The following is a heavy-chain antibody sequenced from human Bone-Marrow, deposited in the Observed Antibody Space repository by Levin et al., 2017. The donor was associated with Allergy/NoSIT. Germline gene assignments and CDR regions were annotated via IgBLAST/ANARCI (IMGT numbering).Heavy chain of an antibody. Sequence: SCAASGFTFSGYSMNWVRQAPGKGLEWVSSISSSSGYIYYADSVKGRFTVSRDNAKNSLYLQMNSLRAQDTAVYYCARPIATTGKYFGYWGQGALVTVSS. J-gene: IGHJ4*02. CDR1: GFTFSGYS. D-gene: IGHD6-13*01. CDR2: ISSSSGYI. V-gene: IGHV3-21*01. CDR3: ARPIATTGKYFGY.